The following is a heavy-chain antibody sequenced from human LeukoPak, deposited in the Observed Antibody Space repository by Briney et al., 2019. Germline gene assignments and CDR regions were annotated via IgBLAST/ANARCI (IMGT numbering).Heavy chain of an antibody. CDR1: GFTFDGYG. V-gene: IGHV3-20*04. J-gene: IGHJ4*02. D-gene: IGHD1-1*01. Sequence: GGSLRLSCAAPGFTFDGYGMSWVRQARGKGLEWVSGINWNGGSTGYADSVKGRFTISRGNAKNSLYLQMNSLRAEDTALYYCARDMETYYFDYWGQGTLVTVSS. CDR2: INWNGGST. CDR3: ARDMETYYFDY.